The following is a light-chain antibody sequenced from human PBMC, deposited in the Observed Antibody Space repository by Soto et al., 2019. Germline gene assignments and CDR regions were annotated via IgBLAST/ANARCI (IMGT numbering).Light chain of an antibody. CDR1: RSKIGNNY. CDR2: DNN. J-gene: IGLJ2*01. Sequence: QSVLTQPPSVSAAPGQQVTTSCSERRSKIGNNYVSWYQQLPGTAPKLLIYDNNKRPSGIPDRFSGSKSGTSATLGITGPQTGDEADYYCGTWDSSLSAVVFGGGTKVTVL. V-gene: IGLV1-51*01. CDR3: GTWDSSLSAVV.